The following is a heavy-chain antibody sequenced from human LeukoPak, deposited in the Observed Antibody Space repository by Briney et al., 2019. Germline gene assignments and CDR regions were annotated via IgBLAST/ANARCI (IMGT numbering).Heavy chain of an antibody. V-gene: IGHV3-23*01. Sequence: PGGSLRLSCAASGFTFSSYAMSWVRQPPGKGLEWVSAISGSGGSTYYADSVKGRFTISRDNSKNTLYLQMNSLRAEDTAVYYCAKDLGWLQFRGDFDYWGQGTLVTVSS. CDR3: AKDLGWLQFRGDFDY. D-gene: IGHD5-24*01. J-gene: IGHJ4*02. CDR2: ISGSGGST. CDR1: GFTFSSYA.